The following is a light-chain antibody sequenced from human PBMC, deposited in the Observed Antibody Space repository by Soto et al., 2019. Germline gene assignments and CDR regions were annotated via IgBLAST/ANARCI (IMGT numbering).Light chain of an antibody. V-gene: IGLV2-14*01. CDR3: SSYTRSTTL. CDR1: SSDFVGYRS. Sequence: QSALTQAASVSGSPGQSIAISCTGSSSDFVGYRSVSWYQQHPGKAPKLMIYDVTNRPPGVSNRFSGSKSGNTASLTISGFQAEDEAEYYCSSYTRSTTLFGGGTQLTVL. J-gene: IGLJ7*01. CDR2: DVT.